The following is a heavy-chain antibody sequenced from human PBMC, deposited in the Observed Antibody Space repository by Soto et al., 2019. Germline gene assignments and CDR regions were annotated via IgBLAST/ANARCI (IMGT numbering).Heavy chain of an antibody. CDR1: GYTFTSYG. CDR2: ISAYNGNT. D-gene: IGHD3-22*01. V-gene: IGHV1-18*01. J-gene: IGHJ6*02. CDR3: ARDIYDSSAYYYLPVYYYYGMDV. Sequence: GASVKVSCKASGYTFTSYGISWVRQAPGQGLEWMGWISAYNGNTNYAQKLQGRVTMTTDTSTSTAYMELRSLRSDDTAVYYCARDIYDSSAYYYLPVYYYYGMDVWGQGTTVTVSS.